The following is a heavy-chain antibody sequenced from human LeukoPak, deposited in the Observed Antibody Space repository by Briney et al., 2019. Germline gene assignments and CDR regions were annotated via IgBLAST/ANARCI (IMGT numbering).Heavy chain of an antibody. V-gene: IGHV3-7*02. J-gene: IGHJ4*02. CDR2: IKQDGSAK. D-gene: IGHD6-13*01. CDR3: ARSRSSSCIFDY. Sequence: GGSLRLSCAASGFTFSSYSMAWVRQAPGKGLEWVANIKQDGSAKYYVDSVEGRFTISRDNAKNSLFLQMNSLRAEDTAVYYCARSRSSSCIFDYWGQGTLVTVSS. CDR1: GFTFSSYS.